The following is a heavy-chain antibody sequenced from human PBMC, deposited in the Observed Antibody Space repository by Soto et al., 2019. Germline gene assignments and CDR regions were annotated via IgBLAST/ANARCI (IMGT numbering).Heavy chain of an antibody. CDR2: IYWDDDK. J-gene: IGHJ4*02. CDR3: AHRVLRAVFGLVTTTAIYFDF. V-gene: IGHV2-5*02. D-gene: IGHD3-3*01. CDR1: GFSLTTSGVG. Sequence: QITLNESGPTVVKPTEPLTLTCTFPGFSLTTSGVGVGWVRQSPGKAPEWLAFIYWDDDKRYSTSLKSRLTITKDTSKNQVVLTMANVDPADTATYYCAHRVLRAVFGLVTTTAIYFDFWGQGTPVVVSS.